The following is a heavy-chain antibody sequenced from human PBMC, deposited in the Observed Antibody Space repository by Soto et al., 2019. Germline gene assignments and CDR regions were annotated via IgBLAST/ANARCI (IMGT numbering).Heavy chain of an antibody. CDR3: ARLSRADCSGGSCYYYGMDV. CDR2: IYYSGST. D-gene: IGHD2-15*01. CDR1: GGSVSSGGDY. V-gene: IGHV4-31*03. J-gene: IGHJ6*02. Sequence: TLSLTFTVSGGSVSSGGDYWSWIRQHPGKGLEWIGYIYYSGSTYYNPSLKSRVTISVDTSKNQFSLKLSSVTAADTAVYYCARLSRADCSGGSCYYYGMDVWGQGTTVTVSS.